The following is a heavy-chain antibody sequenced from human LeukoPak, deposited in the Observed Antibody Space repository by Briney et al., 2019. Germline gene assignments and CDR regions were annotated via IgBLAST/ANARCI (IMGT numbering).Heavy chain of an antibody. CDR1: GFTFRNYG. CDR3: AKDWAYSGNYYYFDY. Sequence: GGSPRLSCAASGFTFRNYGMHWVRQAPGKGLEWVAFIRYDGSNKYYADSVKGRFTISRDNSKNTLYLQMSSQRAEDTAVYYCAKDWAYSGNYYYFDYWGQGTLVTVSS. V-gene: IGHV3-30*02. D-gene: IGHD1-26*01. J-gene: IGHJ4*02. CDR2: IRYDGSNK.